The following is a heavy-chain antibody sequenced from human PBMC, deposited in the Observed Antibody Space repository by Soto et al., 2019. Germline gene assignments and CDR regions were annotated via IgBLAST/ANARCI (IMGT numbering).Heavy chain of an antibody. V-gene: IGHV1-18*04. D-gene: IGHD2-2*01. CDR3: ARDAGYQLWAESAAGLVYDYYDMDV. J-gene: IGHJ6*02. Sequence: QVQLVQTGAEVKKPGASVKVSCKASGYTFTSYGISWVRPAPGQGLEWMGWISAYNGNTNYAQKLQGRVTLTTAPSRSTANMELRILRCSDTAVDYCARDAGYQLWAESAAGLVYDYYDMDVWGQGSTVTVSS. CDR1: GYTFTSYG. CDR2: ISAYNGNT.